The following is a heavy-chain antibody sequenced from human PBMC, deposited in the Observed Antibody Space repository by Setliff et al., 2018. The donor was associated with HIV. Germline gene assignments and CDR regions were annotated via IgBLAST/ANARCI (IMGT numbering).Heavy chain of an antibody. Sequence: ASVKVSCKTSGYKFSPYRIHWVRQAPGQGLEWIGIIDPGSGAATYAQKLQGRITMTRDTSTTTVYMHLNSLTSDDSAVYYCVRGEDCYGGTCHAQYWGQGTLVTVSS. D-gene: IGHD2-15*01. J-gene: IGHJ4*02. V-gene: IGHV1-46*04. CDR3: VRGEDCYGGTCHAQY. CDR2: IDPGSGAA. CDR1: GYKFSPYR.